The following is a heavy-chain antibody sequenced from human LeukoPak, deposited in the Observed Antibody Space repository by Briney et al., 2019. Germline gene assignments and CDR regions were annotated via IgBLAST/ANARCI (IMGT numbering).Heavy chain of an antibody. J-gene: IGHJ4*02. CDR2: ISGSGGST. Sequence: PGGSLRLSCAASAFTFSSFVMSWVRQAPGKGLEWLSGISGSGGSTHYADSVKGRFTISRDNSKNTVYLQVNSLRAEDTALYYCAEDRSIAVASTTAFEYWGQGTLVTVSS. CDR3: AEDRSIAVASTTAFEY. CDR1: AFTFSSFV. V-gene: IGHV3-23*01. D-gene: IGHD6-19*01.